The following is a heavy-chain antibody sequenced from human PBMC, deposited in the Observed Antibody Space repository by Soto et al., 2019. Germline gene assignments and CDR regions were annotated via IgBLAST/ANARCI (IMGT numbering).Heavy chain of an antibody. D-gene: IGHD3-10*01. Sequence: ASVKVSCKASGGTFSSYAISWVRQAPGQGLEWMGGIIPIFGTANYAQKFQGRVTITADESTSTAYMELSSLRSEDTAVYYCARGLTYYYGSGTLDVWGQGTTVTVSS. J-gene: IGHJ6*02. V-gene: IGHV1-69*13. CDR2: IIPIFGTA. CDR3: ARGLTYYYGSGTLDV. CDR1: GGTFSSYA.